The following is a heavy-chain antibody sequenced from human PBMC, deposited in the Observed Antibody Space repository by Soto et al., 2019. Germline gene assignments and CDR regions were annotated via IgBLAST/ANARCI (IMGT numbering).Heavy chain of an antibody. J-gene: IGHJ6*03. CDR3: ARDRHDFWSGYYKSDYYYYYMDV. CDR1: GFTFSDYY. Sequence: QVQLVESGGGLVKPGGSLRLSCAASGFTFSDYYMSWIRQAPGKGLEWVSYISSSGSTIYYADSVKGRFTISRDNAKNSLYLQMNSLGAEDTAVYYCARDRHDFWSGYYKSDYYYYYMDVWGKGTTVTVSS. V-gene: IGHV3-11*01. D-gene: IGHD3-3*01. CDR2: ISSSGSTI.